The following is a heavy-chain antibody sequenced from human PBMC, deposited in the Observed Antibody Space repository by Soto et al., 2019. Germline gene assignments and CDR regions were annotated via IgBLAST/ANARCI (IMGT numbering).Heavy chain of an antibody. D-gene: IGHD2-2*01. V-gene: IGHV5-51*01. Sequence: GESLKISCKGSGYSFTSYWIGWVRQMPGKGLEWMGIIYPGDSDTRYSPSFQGQVTISADKSISTAYLQWSSLKASDTAMYYCARYPSSSVFGMDVWGQGTTVTVSS. J-gene: IGHJ6*02. CDR2: IYPGDSDT. CDR3: ARYPSSSVFGMDV. CDR1: GYSFTSYW.